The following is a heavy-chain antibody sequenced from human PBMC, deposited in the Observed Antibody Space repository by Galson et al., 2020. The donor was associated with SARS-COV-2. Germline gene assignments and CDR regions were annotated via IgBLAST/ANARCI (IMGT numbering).Heavy chain of an antibody. J-gene: IGHJ6*02. CDR2: ISYDGSNK. CDR1: GITFRSYG. V-gene: IGHV3-30*18. CDR3: AKDPARVTTFFDYYYYGMDV. Sequence: GESLKISCAPSGITFRSYGMHWVRQAPGKGLEWVAVISYDGSNKYYADSVKGRFTISRDNSKNTLYLQMNSLRAEDTAVYYCAKDPARVTTFFDYYYYGMDVWGQGTTVTVSS. D-gene: IGHD4-17*01.